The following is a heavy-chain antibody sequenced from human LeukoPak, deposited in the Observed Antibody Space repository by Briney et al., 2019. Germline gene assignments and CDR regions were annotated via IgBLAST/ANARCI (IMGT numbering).Heavy chain of an antibody. J-gene: IGHJ6*02. CDR3: ARESSGYDPYYYYGMDV. Sequence: SQTLSLTCTVSGGSISSGGYYWSWIRQHPGKGLEWIGYIYYSGSTYYNPSLKSRVTISVDTSKNQFSLKLSSVTAADTAVYYCARESSGYDPYYYYGMDVWGQGTTVTVSS. D-gene: IGHD5-12*01. CDR2: IYYSGST. V-gene: IGHV4-31*03. CDR1: GGSISSGGYY.